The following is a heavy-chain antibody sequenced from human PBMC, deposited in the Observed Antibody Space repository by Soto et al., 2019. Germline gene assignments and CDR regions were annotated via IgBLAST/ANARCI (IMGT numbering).Heavy chain of an antibody. D-gene: IGHD5-12*01. Sequence: SVKVSCKASGGTFSSYAISWVRQAPGQGLEWMGGIIPIFGTANYAQKFQGRVTITADESTSTAYMELSSLRSEDTAVYYCARDGYNNNWFDPWGQGTLVTVSS. J-gene: IGHJ5*02. CDR2: IIPIFGTA. CDR3: ARDGYNNNWFDP. V-gene: IGHV1-69*13. CDR1: GGTFSSYA.